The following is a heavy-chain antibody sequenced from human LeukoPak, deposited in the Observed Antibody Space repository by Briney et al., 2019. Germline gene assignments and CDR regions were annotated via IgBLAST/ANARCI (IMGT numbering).Heavy chain of an antibody. CDR1: GGTFSSYG. Sequence: ASVKVSCKASGGTFSSYGISWVRQAPGQGLEWMGWISAYNGNTNYAQKLQGRVTMTTDTSTSTAYMELRSLRSDDTAVYYCARDDPTYYYDSSGYAPSTPYGMDVWGQGTTVTVSS. D-gene: IGHD3-22*01. J-gene: IGHJ6*02. CDR3: ARDDPTYYYDSSGYAPSTPYGMDV. CDR2: ISAYNGNT. V-gene: IGHV1-18*01.